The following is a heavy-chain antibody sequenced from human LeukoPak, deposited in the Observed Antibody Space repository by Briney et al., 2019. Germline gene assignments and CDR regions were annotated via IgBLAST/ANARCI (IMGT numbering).Heavy chain of an antibody. V-gene: IGHV3-23*01. D-gene: IGHD6-13*01. CDR2: ISGSGGDT. CDR1: GFSFSSYE. CDR3: AKGRISGDAGLDY. J-gene: IGHJ4*02. Sequence: PGGSLRLSCAASGFSFSSYEMNWVRQAPGKGLEWVSSISGSGGDTYYGDSVKGRFTISRDNSKNTLYLQVNSLGAEDTAVFYCAKGRISGDAGLDYWGQGTLVTVSS.